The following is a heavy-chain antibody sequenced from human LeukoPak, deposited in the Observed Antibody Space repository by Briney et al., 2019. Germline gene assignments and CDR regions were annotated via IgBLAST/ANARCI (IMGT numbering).Heavy chain of an antibody. CDR1: GFTFSSFE. J-gene: IGHJ6*02. CDR3: ARFPIQMVRGITSYYYGMDV. V-gene: IGHV3-48*03. D-gene: IGHD3-10*01. CDR2: ITSSGDDI. Sequence: GGSLRLSCAASGFTFSSFEMSWVRQAPGKGLEWISFITSSGDDIFYADSVKGRFTISRDNAKNSLYLQMNILRAEDTAVYYCARFPIQMVRGITSYYYGMDVWGQGTTVTVSS.